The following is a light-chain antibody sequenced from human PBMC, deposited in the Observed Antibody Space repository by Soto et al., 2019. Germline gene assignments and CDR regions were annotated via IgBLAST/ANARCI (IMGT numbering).Light chain of an antibody. V-gene: IGKV1-6*01. CDR3: LQDYSYPLT. Sequence: AIQMTRAPSSLSSSVVYIFSISCLASQGIRNDLAWYQQKPGKAPKLLIYAASSLQSGVPSRFSGSGSGTDFTLTISSLQPEDFATYYCLQDYSYPLTFGQGTKVDIK. J-gene: IGKJ1*01. CDR1: QGIRND. CDR2: AAS.